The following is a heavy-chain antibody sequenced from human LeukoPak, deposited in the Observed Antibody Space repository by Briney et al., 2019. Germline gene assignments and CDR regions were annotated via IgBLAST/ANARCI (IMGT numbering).Heavy chain of an antibody. CDR2: IIPIFGTA. CDR1: GGTFSSYA. CDR3: ARFNDFWSGYYMMSGMDV. V-gene: IGHV1-69*13. J-gene: IGHJ6*02. D-gene: IGHD3-3*01. Sequence: GASVKVSCKASGGTFSSYAISWVRQAPGQGLEWMGGIIPIFGTANYAQKFQGRVTITADESTSTAYMELSSLRSEDTAVYYCARFNDFWSGYYMMSGMDVWGQGTTVTVSS.